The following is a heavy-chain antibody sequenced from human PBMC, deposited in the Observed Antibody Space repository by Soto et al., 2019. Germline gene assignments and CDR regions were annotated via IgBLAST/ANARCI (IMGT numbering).Heavy chain of an antibody. Sequence: QMQLVQSGPEVKKPGTSVKVSCKTSGFTFSTSAVHWVRQARGHRLQWIGWIDVCRGNANYAQMPQQRVTSSRDMSKSTASRALSRLRPEDTAVYYCAADGGGDIYGLASHWGPGTLVTVSS. D-gene: IGHD4-17*01. J-gene: IGHJ4*02. V-gene: IGHV1-58*01. CDR2: IDVCRGNA. CDR1: GFTFSTSA. CDR3: AADGGGDIYGLASH.